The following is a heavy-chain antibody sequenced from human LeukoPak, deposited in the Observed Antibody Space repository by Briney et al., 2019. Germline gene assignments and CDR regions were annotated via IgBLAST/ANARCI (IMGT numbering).Heavy chain of an antibody. D-gene: IGHD6-13*01. V-gene: IGHV4-38-2*02. CDR2: IYRSGST. Sequence: PSETLSLTCTVSHYSISSNYYWGWIRQPPGKGLEWIGSIYRSGSTYYNPSLKSRVTISVDTSKNQFSLKLTSVTAADTAVYYCARMIAAAGTAWWFDPWGQGTLVTVSS. CDR1: HYSISSNYY. CDR3: ARMIAAAGTAWWFDP. J-gene: IGHJ5*02.